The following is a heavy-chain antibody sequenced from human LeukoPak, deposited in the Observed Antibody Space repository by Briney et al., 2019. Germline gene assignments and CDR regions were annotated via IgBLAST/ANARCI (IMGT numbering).Heavy chain of an antibody. CDR1: GGSISSSNW. D-gene: IGHD6-13*01. CDR3: ARAMYSSSWPHDY. CDR2: IYHSGST. J-gene: IGHJ4*02. V-gene: IGHV4-4*02. Sequence: PSETLSLTCTVSGGSISSSNWWSWVRQPPGKGLEWIGEIYHSGSTNYNPSLKSRVTISVDKSKNQFSMKLSSVTAADTAVYYCARAMYSSSWPHDYWGQGTLVTVSS.